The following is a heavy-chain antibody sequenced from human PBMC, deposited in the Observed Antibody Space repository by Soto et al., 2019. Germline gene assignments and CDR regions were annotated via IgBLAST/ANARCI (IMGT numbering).Heavy chain of an antibody. CDR3: AKDYVPYYYGMDV. D-gene: IGHD2-2*01. V-gene: IGHV3-23*01. J-gene: IGHJ6*02. CDR1: GFTFSSYA. CDR2: ISGSGGST. Sequence: AGGSLRLSCAASGFTFSSYAMSWVRQAPGKGLEWVSAISGSGGSTYYADSVKGRFTISRDNSKNTLYLQMNSLRAEDTAVYYCAKDYVPYYYGMDVWGQGTTVTVSS.